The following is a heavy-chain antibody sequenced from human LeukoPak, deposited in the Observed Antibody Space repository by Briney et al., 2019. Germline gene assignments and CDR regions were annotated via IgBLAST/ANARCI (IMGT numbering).Heavy chain of an antibody. Sequence: GGSLRLSCAASGFTFSSYAMSWVRQAPGKGLEWVSGISGSAGSTYYADSVKGRFTISRDNAKNSLYLQMNSLRAEDTAVYYCARDGVAAGLYFDHWGQGTLVTVSS. V-gene: IGHV3-23*01. CDR3: ARDGVAAGLYFDH. J-gene: IGHJ4*02. CDR2: ISGSAGST. CDR1: GFTFSSYA. D-gene: IGHD6-13*01.